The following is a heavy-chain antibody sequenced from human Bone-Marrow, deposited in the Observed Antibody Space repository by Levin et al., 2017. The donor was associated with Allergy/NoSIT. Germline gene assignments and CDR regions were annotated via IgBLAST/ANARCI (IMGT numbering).Heavy chain of an antibody. CDR2: VYHSGNT. CDR1: GFPINSGYF. V-gene: IGHV4-38-2*01. Sequence: PSETLSLTCAVSGFPINSGYFWGWIRQPPGKGLDWIGSVYHSGNTYHSPSFKSRVTFSIDASKNHFSMTLSSVTAADTAIYYCVKGSHFGSADYYEYFDYWGQGALVTVSS. CDR3: VKGSHFGSADYYEYFDY. J-gene: IGHJ4*02. D-gene: IGHD3-3*01.